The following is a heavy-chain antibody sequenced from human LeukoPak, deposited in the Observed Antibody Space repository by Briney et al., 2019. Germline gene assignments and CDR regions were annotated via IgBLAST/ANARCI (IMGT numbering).Heavy chain of an antibody. CDR2: XXXXGSNK. CDR3: ARGPVRVPTYYDYVWGSYPDY. Sequence: RGSLRHSCEASGFIFSSYAMHWVRQAPGKGLXXXXXXXXXGSNKYYADSVKGRFTISRDNSKNTLYLQMNSLRAEDTAVYYCARGPVRVPTYYDYVWGSYPDYWGQGTLVTVSS. D-gene: IGHD3-16*02. CDR1: GFIFSSYA. V-gene: IGHV3-30*01. J-gene: IGHJ4*02.